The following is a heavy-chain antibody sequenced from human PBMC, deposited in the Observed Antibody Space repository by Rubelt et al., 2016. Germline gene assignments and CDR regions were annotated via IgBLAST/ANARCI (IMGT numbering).Heavy chain of an antibody. CDR1: GFIFSSYG. V-gene: IGHV3-33*06. Sequence: GRSLRLSCAASGFIFSSYGMHWVRQAPGKGLEWVAIIWYDGGNKYYADSVKGRFTISRDNSKNTLYLQMNSLRAEDTAVYYCAKENSGLYFLDDWGQGTLVTVSP. CDR3: AKENSGLYFLDD. J-gene: IGHJ4*02. CDR2: IWYDGGNK. D-gene: IGHD6-19*01.